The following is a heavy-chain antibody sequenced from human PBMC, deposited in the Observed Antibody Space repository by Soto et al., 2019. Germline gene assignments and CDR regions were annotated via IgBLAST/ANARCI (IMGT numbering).Heavy chain of an antibody. CDR1: GFTFSTYW. D-gene: IGHD2-8*01. CDR3: ARDQWGGGTDMDV. Sequence: EVQLVESGGGLVQPGGSLRLSCAASGFTFSTYWIHWVRQAPGKGLVWVSRINSDGSSTNYADSVKGRFTISRDNAKNTLFLQMNSLRAEDTAVYYCARDQWGGGTDMDVWGQGTTVTVSS. V-gene: IGHV3-74*01. CDR2: INSDGSST. J-gene: IGHJ6*02.